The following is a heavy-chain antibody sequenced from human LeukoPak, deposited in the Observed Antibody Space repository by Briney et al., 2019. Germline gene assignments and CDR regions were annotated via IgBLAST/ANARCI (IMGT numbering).Heavy chain of an antibody. J-gene: IGHJ4*02. CDR1: GVSISSGGYS. V-gene: IGHV4-30-2*01. CDR2: IYHSGST. D-gene: IGHD3-10*01. CDR3: ARGRTAYYGSGSYPIPPDY. Sequence: SETLSLTCAVSGVSISSGGYSWSWIRQPPGTGLEWIGYIYHSGSTYYNPSLKSRVTISVDRSKNQFSLKLSSVTAADTAVYYCARGRTAYYGSGSYPIPPDYWGQGTLVTVSS.